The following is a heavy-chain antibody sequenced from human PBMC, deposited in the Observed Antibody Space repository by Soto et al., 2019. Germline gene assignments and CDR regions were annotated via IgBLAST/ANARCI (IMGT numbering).Heavy chain of an antibody. CDR2: INPSGGST. J-gene: IGHJ6*03. D-gene: IGHD3-10*01. CDR1: GYTFTSYY. Sequence: ASVKVSCKASGYTFTSYYMHWVRQAPGQGLEWMGIINPSGGSTSYAQKFQGRVTMTRDTSTSTVYMELSSLRSEDTAVYYCARDGDYYGSERIYYYYYYYMDVWGKGTTVTVSS. V-gene: IGHV1-46*01. CDR3: ARDGDYYGSERIYYYYYYYMDV.